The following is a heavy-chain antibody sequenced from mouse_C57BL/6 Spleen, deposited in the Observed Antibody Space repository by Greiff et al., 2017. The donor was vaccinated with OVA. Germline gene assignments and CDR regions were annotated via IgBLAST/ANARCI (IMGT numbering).Heavy chain of an antibody. V-gene: IGHV5-6*01. CDR1: GFTFSSYG. J-gene: IGHJ2*01. Sequence: EVKLLESGGDLVKPGGSLKLSCAASGFTFSSYGMSWVRQTPDKRLEWVATISSGGSYTYYPDSVKGRFTISRDNAKNTLYLQMSSLKSEDTAMYYCARQGLWDEYYFDYWGQGTTLTVSS. CDR2: ISSGGSYT. CDR3: ARQGLWDEYYFDY. D-gene: IGHD4-1*01.